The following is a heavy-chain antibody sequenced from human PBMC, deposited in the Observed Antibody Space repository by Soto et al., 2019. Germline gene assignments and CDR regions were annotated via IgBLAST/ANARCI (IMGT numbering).Heavy chain of an antibody. D-gene: IGHD6-19*01. Sequence: QVQLVESGGGVVQPGRSLRLSCAASGFTFSSYGMHWVRQAPGKGLEWVAVISYDGSNKYYADSVKGRFTISRDNSKNTLYLQMNSLRAEDTAVYYCAKDRGWLAERYYYGMDVWGQGTTVIVSS. CDR1: GFTFSSYG. V-gene: IGHV3-30*18. J-gene: IGHJ6*02. CDR2: ISYDGSNK. CDR3: AKDRGWLAERYYYGMDV.